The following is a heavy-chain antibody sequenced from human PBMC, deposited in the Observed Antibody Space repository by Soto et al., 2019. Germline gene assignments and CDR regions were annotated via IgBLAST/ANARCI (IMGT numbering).Heavy chain of an antibody. D-gene: IGHD3-16*01. CDR3: ARHRSGSGSYACNGMDV. V-gene: IGHV4-39*01. J-gene: IGHJ6*02. CDR1: HDSISSSSYY. CDR2: IFYSGST. Sequence: PSETLSLTCTVSHDSISSSSYYWGWIRQPPGKGLEWIGNIFYSGSTNYNPSLKSRVTISVDTSRNQFSLKLSSVTAADTAVYYCARHRSGSGSYACNGMDVWGQGTTVTVSS.